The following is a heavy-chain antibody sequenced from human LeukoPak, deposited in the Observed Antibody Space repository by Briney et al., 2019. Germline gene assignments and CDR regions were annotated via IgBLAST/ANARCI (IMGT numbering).Heavy chain of an antibody. V-gene: IGHV4-59*01. CDR2: IYYSGST. D-gene: IGHD6-13*01. CDR1: GGSISSYY. J-gene: IGHJ2*01. Sequence: KPSETLSLTCTVSGGSISSYYWSWIRQPPGKGLEWIGYIYYSGSTNYNPSLKSRVTISVDTSKNQFSLKLSSVTAADTAVYYCASRSSWTWRDWYFDLWGRGTLVTVSS. CDR3: ASRSSWTWRDWYFDL.